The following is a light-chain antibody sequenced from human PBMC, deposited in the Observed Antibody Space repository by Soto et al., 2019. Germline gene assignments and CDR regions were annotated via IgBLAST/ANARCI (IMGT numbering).Light chain of an antibody. CDR2: YSS. CDR1: QSVRTN. V-gene: IGKV3D-15*01. J-gene: IGKJ5*01. Sequence: EVMMTQFPDTVSVTPGETVTLSCGASQSVRTNLAWYQQRPGQAPRLLIHYSSTRASDIPARFSGSGSGTNFTLTISSVEPEDFGVYYCQQRSDWPPITFGQGTRLEIK. CDR3: QQRSDWPPIT.